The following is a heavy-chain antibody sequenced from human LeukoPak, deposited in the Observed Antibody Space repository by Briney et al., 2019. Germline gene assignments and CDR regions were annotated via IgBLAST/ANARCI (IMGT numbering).Heavy chain of an antibody. D-gene: IGHD6-19*01. CDR2: IYYSGST. Sequence: SETLSLTCTVSGGSISSHYWSWIRQPPGKGLEWIGYIYYSGSTNYNPSLKSRVTISVDTSKNQFSLKLSSVTAADTAVYYCARVGFGWEIDYWGQGTLVTVSS. V-gene: IGHV4-59*11. J-gene: IGHJ4*02. CDR1: GGSISSHY. CDR3: ARVGFGWEIDY.